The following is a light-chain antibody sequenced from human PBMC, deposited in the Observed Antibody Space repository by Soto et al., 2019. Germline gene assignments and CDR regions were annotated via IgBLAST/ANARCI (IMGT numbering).Light chain of an antibody. V-gene: IGKV1-39*01. CDR1: QDIKNY. Sequence: DIQVNQSPSSLSASVGDRVTITCRASQDIKNYLNWYQRKPGTAPRLLIYAASNLHSGVPSTFSASGSGTDFALNISSLQADDFGTYYCQQGFSLPWTFGQGTKVEVK. CDR2: AAS. J-gene: IGKJ1*01. CDR3: QQGFSLPWT.